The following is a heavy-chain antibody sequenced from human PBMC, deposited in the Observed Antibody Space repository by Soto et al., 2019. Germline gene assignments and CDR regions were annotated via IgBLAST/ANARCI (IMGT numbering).Heavy chain of an antibody. CDR3: VRYYYGSGSYNWFDP. CDR1: GGTFSSYT. J-gene: IGHJ5*02. Sequence: QVQLVQSGAEVKKPGSSVKVSCKASGGTFSSYTISWVRQAPGQGLEWMGRIIPILGIANYAQKFQGRVTITADKSTSTAYMELSSLRSEDTAVYYCVRYYYGSGSYNWFDPWGQGTLVTVSS. CDR2: IIPILGIA. D-gene: IGHD3-10*01. V-gene: IGHV1-69*02.